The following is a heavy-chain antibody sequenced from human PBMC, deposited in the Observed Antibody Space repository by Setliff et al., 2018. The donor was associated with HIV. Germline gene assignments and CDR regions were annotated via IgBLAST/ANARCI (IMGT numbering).Heavy chain of an antibody. V-gene: IGHV1-69*05. CDR1: GGTFSSYA. J-gene: IGHJ6*03. CDR2: IIPIFGTA. Sequence: SVKVSCKASGGTFSSYAISWVRQAPGQGLEWMGGIIPIFGTANYAQKFQGRVTITTDESTSTAYMELSSLRSEDTAVYYCAGGLITIFGEEDYYYYMDVWGKGTTVTVSS. CDR3: AGGLITIFGEEDYYYYMDV. D-gene: IGHD3-3*01.